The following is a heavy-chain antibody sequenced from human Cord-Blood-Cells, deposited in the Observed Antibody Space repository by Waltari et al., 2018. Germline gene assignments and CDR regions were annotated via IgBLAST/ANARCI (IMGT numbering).Heavy chain of an antibody. V-gene: IGHV1-2*02. CDR2: INPTSCGT. CDR3: ARVEPVNDAFDI. CDR1: GYTSTGYS. Sequence: VQLVQSGAEVKKPGASVKVSCKPAGYTSTGYSITWVRQAPGQGLEWMGWINPTSCGTNYAQKFQGRVTMTRDTSISTAYMELSRLRSDDTAVYYCARVEPVNDAFDIWGQGTMVTVSS. D-gene: IGHD1-1*01. J-gene: IGHJ3*02.